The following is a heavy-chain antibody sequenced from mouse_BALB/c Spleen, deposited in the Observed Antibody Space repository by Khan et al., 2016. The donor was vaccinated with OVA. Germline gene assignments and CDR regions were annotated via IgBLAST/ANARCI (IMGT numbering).Heavy chain of an antibody. CDR2: VNPSTGYT. CDR1: GYTFTNYW. V-gene: IGHV1-7*01. D-gene: IGHD1-1*01. J-gene: IGHJ3*01. Sequence: QVRLQQSGAELAKPGASVKMSCKASGYTFTNYWMHWVKQRSGQGLEWIGYVNPSTGYTEYNQKFKDKATLTADKSSSTAYMQLSSLTSEDSAVYYCVNHGSSSAWFTYWGQGTLVTVSA. CDR3: VNHGSSSAWFTY.